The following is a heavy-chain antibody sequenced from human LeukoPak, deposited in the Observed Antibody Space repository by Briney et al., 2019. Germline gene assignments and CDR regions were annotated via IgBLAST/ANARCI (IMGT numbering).Heavy chain of an antibody. CDR2: IYYSGST. CDR3: ARIVPYNYGYIDY. V-gene: IGHV4-59*01. D-gene: IGHD5-18*01. CDR1: GGSISSYY. J-gene: IGHJ4*02. Sequence: SETLSLTCTVSGGSISSYYWSWIRQPPGKGLEWIGYIYYSGSTNYNASLRSRVTISVDTSKNQLSLKLSSVTAADTAVYYCARIVPYNYGYIDYWGQGTLATVSS.